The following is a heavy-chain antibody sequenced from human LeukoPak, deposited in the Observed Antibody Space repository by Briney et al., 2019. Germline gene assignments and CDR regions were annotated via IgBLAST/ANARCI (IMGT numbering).Heavy chain of an antibody. J-gene: IGHJ4*02. Sequence: GGSLRLSCAASGFTFSSYAMSWVRQAPGKGLEWVSAISGSGGSTYYADSVKGRFTISRDNSKNTLYLQTNSLRAEDTAVYYCAKPASYGSGSYYRKGYFDYWGQGTLVTVSS. CDR1: GFTFSSYA. D-gene: IGHD3-10*01. V-gene: IGHV3-23*01. CDR3: AKPASYGSGSYYRKGYFDY. CDR2: ISGSGGST.